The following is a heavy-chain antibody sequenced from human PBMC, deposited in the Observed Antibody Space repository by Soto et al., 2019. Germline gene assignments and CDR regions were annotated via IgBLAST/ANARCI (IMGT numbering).Heavy chain of an antibody. CDR2: IYSSGST. CDR1: GGSISNYF. D-gene: IGHD6-19*01. V-gene: IGHV4-59*01. CDR3: ARRGWAYYGMYV. J-gene: IGHJ6*02. Sequence: QVQLQESGPGLVKPSETLSLTCSVSGGSISNYFWSWIRQPPGKGLESIGYIYSSGSTNYNPSLKSRVTMSVDTSKNQLSLKLSSVTAADTAVYYCARRGWAYYGMYVWGQGTTVTVSS.